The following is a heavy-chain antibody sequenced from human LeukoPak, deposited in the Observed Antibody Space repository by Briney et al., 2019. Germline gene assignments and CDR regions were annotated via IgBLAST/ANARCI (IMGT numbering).Heavy chain of an antibody. CDR3: ARDLYGDFLVRYGMDI. CDR2: ISYDGSNK. CDR1: GFTSSSYA. D-gene: IGHD2-21*02. V-gene: IGHV3-30*04. Sequence: GGSLRLSCAASGFTSSSYATHWVRQAPGKGLEWVAVISYDGSNKYYADSVKGRFTISRDNSKNTLYLQMNSLRAEDTAVYYCARDLYGDFLVRYGMDIWGQGTTVTVS. J-gene: IGHJ6*02.